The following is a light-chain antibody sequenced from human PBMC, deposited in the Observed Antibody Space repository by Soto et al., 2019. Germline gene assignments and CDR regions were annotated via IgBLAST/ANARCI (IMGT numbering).Light chain of an antibody. CDR1: SSDIGGYNF. CDR3: SSDADTNNLV. CDR2: EVN. Sequence: QSALTQPPSASGSPGQSVTISCTGTSSDIGGYNFVSWYQQHPGKAPKLMIDEVNKRPSGVPDRFSGSKSGNTSSLPVSGLQAEDEAYYYCSSDADTNNLVLGGGTKLTVL. J-gene: IGLJ2*01. V-gene: IGLV2-8*01.